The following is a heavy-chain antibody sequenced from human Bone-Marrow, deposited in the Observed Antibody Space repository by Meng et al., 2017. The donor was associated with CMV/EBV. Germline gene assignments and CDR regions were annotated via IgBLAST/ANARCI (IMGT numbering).Heavy chain of an antibody. J-gene: IGHJ6*02. CDR1: GFTFSSYW. CDR2: ISSSGSTI. D-gene: IGHD2-2*02. V-gene: IGHV3-11*04. Sequence: GESLKISCAASGFTFSSYWMSWIRQAPGKGLEWVSYISSSGSTIYYADSVKGRFTISRDNAKNSLYLQMNSLRAEDTAVYYCARAVPAAIREEKYYYYYGMDVWGQGTTVTVSS. CDR3: ARAVPAAIREEKYYYYYGMDV.